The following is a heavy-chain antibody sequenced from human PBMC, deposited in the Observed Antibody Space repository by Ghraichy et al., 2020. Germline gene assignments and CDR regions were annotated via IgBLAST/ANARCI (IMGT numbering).Heavy chain of an antibody. J-gene: IGHJ6*01. V-gene: IGHV4-59*01. CDR3: AGDKIDRAGSNGMDV. CDR1: GVSMSSYC. D-gene: IGHD3-22*01. CDR2: ICDRGST. Sequence: SETLSLTCTVSGVSMSSYCWNWIRQSPGKGLEWIGYICDRGSTNYNPSLKSRVTISEDTSKDQFSLNLNSVTAADTAVYYCAGDKIDRAGSNGMDVWGQGPSVTVSS.